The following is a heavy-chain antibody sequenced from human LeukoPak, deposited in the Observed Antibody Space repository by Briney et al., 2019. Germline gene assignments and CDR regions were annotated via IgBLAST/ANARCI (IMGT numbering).Heavy chain of an antibody. CDR1: GYTFTSYY. Sequence: GASVKVSCKASGYTFTSYYMHWVRQAPGQGLEWMGIINPSGGSTSYAQKFQDRVTMTRDTSTSTVYMELSSLRSEDTAVYYCARDWNYDSNPDPVVSGFDPWGQGTLVTVSS. CDR3: ARDWNYDSNPDPVVSGFDP. CDR2: INPSGGST. J-gene: IGHJ5*02. V-gene: IGHV1-46*01. D-gene: IGHD1-7*01.